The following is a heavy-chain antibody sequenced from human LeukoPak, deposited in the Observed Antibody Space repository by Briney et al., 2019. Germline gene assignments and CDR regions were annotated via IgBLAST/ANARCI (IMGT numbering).Heavy chain of an antibody. Sequence: WGSLRLSCAASGFTFSSYAMHWVRQAPGKGLEWVAVISYDGSNKYYADSVKGRFTISRDNSKNTLYLQMNSLRAEDTAVYYCARDKVATTTKMRYYYYGMDVWGRGTTVTVSS. CDR1: GFTFSSYA. CDR3: ARDKVATTTKMRYYYYGMDV. J-gene: IGHJ6*02. D-gene: IGHD1/OR15-1a*01. CDR2: ISYDGSNK. V-gene: IGHV3-30-3*01.